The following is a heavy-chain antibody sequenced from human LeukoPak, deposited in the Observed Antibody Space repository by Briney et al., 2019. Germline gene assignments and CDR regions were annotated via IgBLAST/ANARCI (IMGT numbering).Heavy chain of an antibody. Sequence: SGTLSLTCTVSGGSISRHYWSWIRQPPGKGLEWIGYIYCSGSTNYNPSLKSRVTISLDTTKNQFPLKLSSVTAADTAVYYCARLNIAAAVIDYWGQGTLVTVSS. CDR2: IYCSGST. D-gene: IGHD6-13*01. CDR3: ARLNIAAAVIDY. CDR1: GGSISRHY. V-gene: IGHV4-59*11. J-gene: IGHJ4*02.